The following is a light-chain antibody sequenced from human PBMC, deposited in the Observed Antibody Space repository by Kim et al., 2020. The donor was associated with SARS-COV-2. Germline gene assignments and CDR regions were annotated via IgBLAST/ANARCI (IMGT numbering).Light chain of an antibody. V-gene: IGKV3-20*01. J-gene: IGKJ2*01. Sequence: LSPGESATLSCRASHSVSSSYLAWYQQKPGQAPRLLIYGASSRATGIPDRFSGSGSGTDFTLTISRLEPEEFAVYYCQQYGSSLYTFGQGTKLEI. CDR3: QQYGSSLYT. CDR2: GAS. CDR1: HSVSSSY.